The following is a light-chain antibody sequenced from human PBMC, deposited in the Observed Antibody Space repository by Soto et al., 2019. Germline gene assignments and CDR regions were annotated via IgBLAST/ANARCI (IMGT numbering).Light chain of an antibody. CDR2: EGT. J-gene: IGLJ3*02. CDR1: SSDVGSYNL. V-gene: IGLV2-23*01. CDR3: CSYAGSSTWV. Sequence: QSVLTQPASVSGSPGQSITISCTGTSSDVGSYNLVSWYQQRPGKAPKLMIYEGTKRPSGVSNRFSGSKSGNTASLTISGLQAEDEADYYCCSYAGSSTWVFGGGTQLTVL.